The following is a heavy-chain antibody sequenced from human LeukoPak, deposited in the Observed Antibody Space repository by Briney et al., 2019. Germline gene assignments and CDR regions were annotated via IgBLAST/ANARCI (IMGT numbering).Heavy chain of an antibody. V-gene: IGHV3-23*01. Sequence: PGGSLRVSCAASGFSYMSHAMNWVRQVPGKGLEWVSGISGSGTDTYYPDSVKGRFTISIDNSKNTVYMEMNSLRAENTAIYYCAVDYYMDVWGKGTMVTVSS. CDR2: ISGSGTDT. CDR1: GFSYMSHA. J-gene: IGHJ6*03. CDR3: AVDYYMDV.